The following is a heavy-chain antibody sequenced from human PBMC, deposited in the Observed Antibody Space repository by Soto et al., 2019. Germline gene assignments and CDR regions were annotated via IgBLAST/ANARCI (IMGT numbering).Heavy chain of an antibody. V-gene: IGHV1-24*01. CDR3: ATVLEKGEYSSSWYTAKAFYY. CDR2: FDPEDGET. Sequence: ASVKVSCKVSGYTLTELAMHWVRQAPGKGLEWMGDFDPEDGETIYAQKFQGRVTMTEDTSTDTAYMELSSLRSEDTAVYYCATVLEKGEYSSSWYTAKAFYYWGQGTLVTVSS. D-gene: IGHD6-13*01. CDR1: GYTLTELA. J-gene: IGHJ4*02.